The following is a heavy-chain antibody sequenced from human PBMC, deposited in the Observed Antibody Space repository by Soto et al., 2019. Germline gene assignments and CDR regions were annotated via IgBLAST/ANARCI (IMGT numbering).Heavy chain of an antibody. CDR2: ITPFNGNT. D-gene: IGHD6-13*01. CDR3: ASSEAAAGPLNFEY. Sequence: ASVKVSCKASGYTFTYRYLHWVRQAPGQALEWMGWITPFNGNTNYAQKFQDRVTITRDRSMSTAYMELSSLRSEDTAMYYCASSEAAAGPLNFEYWGQGTLVTVSS. J-gene: IGHJ4*02. CDR1: GYTFTYRY. V-gene: IGHV1-45*02.